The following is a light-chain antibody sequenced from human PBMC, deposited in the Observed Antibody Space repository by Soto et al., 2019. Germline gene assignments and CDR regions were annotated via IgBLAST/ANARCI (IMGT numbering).Light chain of an antibody. CDR3: CSYTARDIRV. J-gene: IGLJ3*02. V-gene: IGLV2-11*01. CDR2: AVS. Sequence: QSALTQPRSVSGSPGQSVTISCTGTNSDVGGYNFVSWYQQLPGKAPKLMISAVSQRPSGVPDRFSGSKSGNTASLTISGLQADDEAEYFCCSYTARDIRVFGGGTKGTVL. CDR1: NSDVGGYNF.